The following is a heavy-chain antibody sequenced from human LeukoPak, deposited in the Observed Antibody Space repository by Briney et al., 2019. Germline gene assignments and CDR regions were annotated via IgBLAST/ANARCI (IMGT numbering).Heavy chain of an antibody. J-gene: IGHJ3*02. D-gene: IGHD5-12*01. Sequence: PGGSLRLSCAASGFTFSSYAMSWVRQAPGKGLEWVSAISGSGGSTYYADSVKGRFTISRDNSKNTLYLQMDSLRAEDTAVYYCAKGGIVAKLVSSFDIWGQGTMVTVSS. CDR2: ISGSGGST. CDR3: AKGGIVAKLVSSFDI. CDR1: GFTFSSYA. V-gene: IGHV3-23*01.